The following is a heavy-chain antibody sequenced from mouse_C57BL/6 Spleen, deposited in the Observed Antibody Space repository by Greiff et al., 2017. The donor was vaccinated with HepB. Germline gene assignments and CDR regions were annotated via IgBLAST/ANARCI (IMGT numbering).Heavy chain of an antibody. V-gene: IGHV1-15*01. CDR2: IDPETGGT. D-gene: IGHD1-1*01. Sequence: VQLQQSGAELVRPGASVTLSCKASGYTFTDYEMHWVKQTPVHGLEWIGAIDPETGGTAYNQKFKGKAILTADKSSSTAYMELRSLTSEDSAVYYCTATSTVVATRYFDVWGTGTTVTVSS. CDR3: TATSTVVATRYFDV. J-gene: IGHJ1*03. CDR1: GYTFTDYE.